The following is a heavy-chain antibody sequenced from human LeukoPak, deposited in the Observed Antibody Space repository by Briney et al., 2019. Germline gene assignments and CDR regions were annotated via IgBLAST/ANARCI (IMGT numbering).Heavy chain of an antibody. D-gene: IGHD6-13*01. CDR1: ACSISSFY. J-gene: IGHJ4*02. V-gene: IGHV4-59*01. CDR2: IYYSGST. Sequence: SETLSFTGTVSACSISSFYWSWLRQPPGKGLEWIGYIYYSGSTNYNPSLKSRVTISVDTSKNQFSLKLSSVTAADTAVYYCARDRAAGFDYWGQGTLVTVSS. CDR3: ARDRAAGFDY.